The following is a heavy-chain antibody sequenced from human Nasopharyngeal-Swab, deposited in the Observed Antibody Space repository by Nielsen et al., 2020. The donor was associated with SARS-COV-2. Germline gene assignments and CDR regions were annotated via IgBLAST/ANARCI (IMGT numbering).Heavy chain of an antibody. V-gene: IGHV4-61*02. J-gene: IGHJ4*02. CDR3: ARHSSCSGGSCQNEIDY. Sequence: TLSLTCTVSGGSISSGSYYWSWIRQPAGKGLEWIGRIYTSGSTNYNPSLKSRVTISVDTSKNQFSLKLSSVTAADTAVYYCARHSSCSGGSCQNEIDYWGQGTLVTVSS. CDR2: IYTSGST. D-gene: IGHD2-15*01. CDR1: GGSISSGSYY.